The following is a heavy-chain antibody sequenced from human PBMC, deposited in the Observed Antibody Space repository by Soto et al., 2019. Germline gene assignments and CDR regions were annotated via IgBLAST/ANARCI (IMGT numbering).Heavy chain of an antibody. CDR1: GFTFSSYA. D-gene: IGHD3-22*01. J-gene: IGHJ4*02. CDR2: ISGRGIST. V-gene: IGHV3-23*01. Sequence: PGGSLRLSCEASGFTFSSYAMSWVRQAPGKGLEWVSSISGRGISTYYTDSVKGRFTISRDNSKNTLYLQMNSLRAGDTAVYYCAKGEGFYYDTSDYPDCWGQGTLVTVSS. CDR3: AKGEGFYYDTSDYPDC.